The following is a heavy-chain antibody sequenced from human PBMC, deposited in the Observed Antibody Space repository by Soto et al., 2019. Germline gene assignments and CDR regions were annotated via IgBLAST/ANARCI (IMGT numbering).Heavy chain of an antibody. D-gene: IGHD5-18*01. CDR1: GFTFSSYW. Sequence: EVQLVESGGGLVQPGGSLRLSCVVSGFTFSSYWMHWVRQAPGKGLVWVSRINSDGSSTSYADSVKGRFTISRDNAKNTLYLKVNSLRAEDTAVYYCGRDRAVAYSGFDPWGQGTLVTVSS. V-gene: IGHV3-74*01. J-gene: IGHJ5*02. CDR3: GRDRAVAYSGFDP. CDR2: INSDGSST.